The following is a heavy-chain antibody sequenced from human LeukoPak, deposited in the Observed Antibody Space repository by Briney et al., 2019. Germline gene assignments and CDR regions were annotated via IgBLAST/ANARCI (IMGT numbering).Heavy chain of an antibody. Sequence: ASVKVSCKASGGTFSSYAISWVRQAPGQGLEWMGGIIPIFGTANYAQKFQGRVTITADESTSTAYMELSSLRSEDTAAYYCARDSGASYGSGLWGQGTLVTVSS. CDR1: GGTFSSYA. J-gene: IGHJ4*02. CDR2: IIPIFGTA. CDR3: ARDSGASYGSGL. V-gene: IGHV1-69*13. D-gene: IGHD3-10*01.